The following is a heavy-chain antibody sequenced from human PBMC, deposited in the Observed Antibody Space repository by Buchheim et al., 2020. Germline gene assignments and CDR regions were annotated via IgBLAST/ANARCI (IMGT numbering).Heavy chain of an antibody. D-gene: IGHD6-19*01. CDR1: GGSISSSNW. CDR2: IYHSGST. Sequence: QVQLQESGPGLVKPSGTLSLTCAVSGGSISSSNWWSWVRQPPGKGLEWIGEIYHSGSTNYNPSLKSRVTISVDKSKNQFPLRLSSVTAADTAVYYCARDRGRRAYSSGSKEYYFDYWGQGTL. CDR3: ARDRGRRAYSSGSKEYYFDY. J-gene: IGHJ4*02. V-gene: IGHV4-4*02.